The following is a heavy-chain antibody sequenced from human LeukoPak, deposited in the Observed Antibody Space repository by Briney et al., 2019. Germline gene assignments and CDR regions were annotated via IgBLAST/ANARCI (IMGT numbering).Heavy chain of an antibody. V-gene: IGHV3-30-3*01. CDR3: ARDRSGYDNDAFDF. Sequence: PGGSLRLSCAASGFTFSDYAMHWVRQAPGKGLEWVAVLSYGGTNKYYADSVKGRFTISRDNSKNTMFLQMNSLRAEDTAVYHCARDRSGYDNDAFDFWGQGTVVPVSS. J-gene: IGHJ3*01. CDR1: GFTFSDYA. D-gene: IGHD3-3*01. CDR2: LSYGGTNK.